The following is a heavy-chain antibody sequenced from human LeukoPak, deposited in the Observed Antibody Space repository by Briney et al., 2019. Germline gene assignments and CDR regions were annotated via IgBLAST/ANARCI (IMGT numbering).Heavy chain of an antibody. V-gene: IGHV4-61*02. Sequence: PSETLSLTCTVSGGSISSAGYYWSWIRQPAGGGLEWIGRIYSTGSTNYNPSLKSRVVISIDKSKNQFSLNLSSVTAADTAVYYCARDEGSGWFDPWGQGTLVTVSS. CDR1: GGSISSAGYY. CDR2: IYSTGST. D-gene: IGHD3-10*01. CDR3: ARDEGSGWFDP. J-gene: IGHJ5*02.